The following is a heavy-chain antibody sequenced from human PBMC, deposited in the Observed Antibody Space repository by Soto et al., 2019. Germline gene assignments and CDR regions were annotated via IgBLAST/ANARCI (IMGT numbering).Heavy chain of an antibody. CDR2: TYYRSKWYN. CDR1: GDSDSSYNAA. Sequence: PSQTPSLTCAISGDSDSSYNAAWNWIRHSPSRGLEWLGRTYYRSKWYNDYAVSMRSRITINPDTTKNQFSLQLRAATREDTAVYYCVTWRFDYWGQGTLVTVSS. V-gene: IGHV6-1*01. CDR3: VTWRFDY. J-gene: IGHJ4*02.